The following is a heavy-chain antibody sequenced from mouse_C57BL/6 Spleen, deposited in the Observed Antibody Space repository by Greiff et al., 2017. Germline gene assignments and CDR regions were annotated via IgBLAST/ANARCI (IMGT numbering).Heavy chain of an antibody. J-gene: IGHJ4*01. D-gene: IGHD1-1*01. CDR3: ARYYYGSSRAMDY. V-gene: IGHV1-55*01. CDR1: GYTFTSYW. Sequence: VQLQQPGAELVKPGASVKMSCKASGYTFTSYWITWVKQRPGQGLEWIGDIYPGSGSTNYNEKFKSKATLTVDTSSSTAYMQLSSLTSEDSAVYYWARYYYGSSRAMDYWGQGTSVTVSS. CDR2: IYPGSGST.